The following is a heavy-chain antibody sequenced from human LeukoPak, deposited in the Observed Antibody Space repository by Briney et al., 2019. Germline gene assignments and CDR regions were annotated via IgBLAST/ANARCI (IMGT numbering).Heavy chain of an antibody. CDR1: GFTFTSYG. CDR3: AKDGLGGYSYLYFFDC. J-gene: IGHJ4*02. Sequence: SGGSLRLSCAASGFTFTSYGMLWVRQAPGKGLEWVAVIWYDGSNKYYADSVKGRFTISRDNSKNTLYLQMNSLRAEDTAVYYCAKDGLGGYSYLYFFDCWGQGTLVTVSS. CDR2: IWYDGSNK. D-gene: IGHD5-18*01. V-gene: IGHV3-30*02.